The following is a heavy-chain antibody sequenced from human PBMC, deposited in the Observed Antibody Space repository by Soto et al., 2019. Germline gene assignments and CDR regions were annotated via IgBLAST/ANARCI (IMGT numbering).Heavy chain of an antibody. CDR2: VYWDDDK. D-gene: IGHD5-18*01. CDR1: GFSLTTSGVG. V-gene: IGHV2-5*02. Sequence: QITLKQSGPMLVKPTQALTLTCTCSGFSLTTSGVGVGWIRQPPGKALEWLALVYWDDDKRYSPSLTNRLTLSRDTSINLVVLTLTNVDPTDTGTYFCAHKGGFGYPESWGQGIMVTVSS. J-gene: IGHJ5*02. CDR3: AHKGGFGYPES.